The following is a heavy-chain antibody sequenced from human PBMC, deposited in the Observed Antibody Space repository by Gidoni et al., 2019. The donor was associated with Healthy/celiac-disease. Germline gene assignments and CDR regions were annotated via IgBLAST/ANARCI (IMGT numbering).Heavy chain of an antibody. CDR3: AKEGYDSSGYYSPTESPIDY. Sequence: EVQLLESGGGLVQPGGSLRLSCAASGFTFSSYAMRGVRQAPGKGLGWVSAISGSGGSTYYADSVKGRFTISRDNSKNTLYLQMNSLRAEDTAVYYCAKEGYDSSGYYSPTESPIDYWGQGTLVTVSS. V-gene: IGHV3-23*01. CDR1: GFTFSSYA. J-gene: IGHJ4*02. CDR2: ISGSGGST. D-gene: IGHD3-22*01.